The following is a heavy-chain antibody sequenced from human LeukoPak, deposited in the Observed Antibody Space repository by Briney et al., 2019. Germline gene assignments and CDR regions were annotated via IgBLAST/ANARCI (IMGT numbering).Heavy chain of an antibody. D-gene: IGHD1-26*01. CDR1: GGSISRYY. V-gene: IGHV4-59*08. CDR3: ARPYSGNYSYFDC. J-gene: IGHJ4*02. CDR2: IYYSGST. Sequence: SETLSLTCTVSGGSISRYYWSWIRHPPGKGLEWIGHIYYSGSTNYNPSLKSRVTISIDTSKNQFFLKLNSVTAADTAVYYCARPYSGNYSYFDCWGQGTLVTVSS.